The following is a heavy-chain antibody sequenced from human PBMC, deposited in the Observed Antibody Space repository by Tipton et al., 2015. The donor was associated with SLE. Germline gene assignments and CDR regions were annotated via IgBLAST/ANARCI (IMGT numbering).Heavy chain of an antibody. D-gene: IGHD5-24*01. Sequence: TLSLTCTVSGGSISSSSYYWGWIRQPPGKGLEWIGHIHDSGSTNYDPSLKSRVAISLDTSKNQFSLRLTSVTAADTAVYYCASVREGYNYDFDNWGQGTLVSVSP. V-gene: IGHV4-61*05. CDR2: IHDSGST. CDR3: ASVREGYNYDFDN. J-gene: IGHJ4*02. CDR1: GGSISSSSYY.